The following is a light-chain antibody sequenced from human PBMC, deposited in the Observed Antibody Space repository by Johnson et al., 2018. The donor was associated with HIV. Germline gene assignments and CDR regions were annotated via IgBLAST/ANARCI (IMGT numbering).Light chain of an antibody. CDR2: ENN. J-gene: IGLJ1*01. V-gene: IGLV1-51*02. CDR1: SSNIGNNY. Sequence: QAVLTQPPSVSAAPGQKVTISCSASSSNIGNNYVSWYQQLPGTAPKLLIYENNKRPSGIPDRFSGSQSGTSATLAITGLQTGDEADYYCGTWDSSLSAYVFGTGTKVTVL. CDR3: GTWDSSLSAYV.